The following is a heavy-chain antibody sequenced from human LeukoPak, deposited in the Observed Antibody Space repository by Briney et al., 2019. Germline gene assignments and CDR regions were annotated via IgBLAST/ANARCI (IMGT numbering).Heavy chain of an antibody. D-gene: IGHD4-23*01. Sequence: SETLSLTCTVSGYSISSGYYWGWIRQPPGKGLEWIGSIYHSGSTYYNPSLKSRVTISVDTSKNQFSLKLSSVTAADTAVYYCARGGRGNSPVYYYYYYMDVWGKGTTVTISS. CDR1: GYSISSGYY. CDR3: ARGGRGNSPVYYYYYYMDV. V-gene: IGHV4-38-2*02. CDR2: IYHSGST. J-gene: IGHJ6*03.